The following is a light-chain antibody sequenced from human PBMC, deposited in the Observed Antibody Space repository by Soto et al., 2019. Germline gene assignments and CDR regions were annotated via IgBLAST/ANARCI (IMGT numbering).Light chain of an antibody. Sequence: EIVLTQSPGTLSLSPGVRATLSCRASQSISSSYLAWYQQKPGQAPRLLIYGASNRSTGIPDRFSGSGSGTDFTLTITRLEPEDFAVYYCQQYGGSFTFGGGTKV. CDR1: QSISSSY. V-gene: IGKV3-20*01. J-gene: IGKJ4*01. CDR2: GAS. CDR3: QQYGGSFT.